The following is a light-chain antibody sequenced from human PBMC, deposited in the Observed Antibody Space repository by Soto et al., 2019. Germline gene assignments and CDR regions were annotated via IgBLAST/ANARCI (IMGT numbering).Light chain of an antibody. CDR1: QDISSY. V-gene: IGKV1-9*01. CDR3: QQYNSYSALT. CDR2: AAS. Sequence: IQVTQSPSSLSASVGDIVTITCRASQDISSYLAWYQQKPGKAPTLLIYAASTLQSGVPSRFSGSGSGTDFTLTISSLQPDDFATYYCQQYNSYSALTFGGGTKVDIK. J-gene: IGKJ4*01.